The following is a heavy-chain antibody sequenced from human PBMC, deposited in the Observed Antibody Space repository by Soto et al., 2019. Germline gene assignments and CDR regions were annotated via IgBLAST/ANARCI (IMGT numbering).Heavy chain of an antibody. CDR2: IWYAGSNK. CDR3: ATQWWVTTAWYFDL. J-gene: IGHJ2*01. D-gene: IGHD4-17*01. CDR1: GLIFSSYA. Sequence: QVQLVESGGGVVQPGRSLRLSCAASGLIFSSYAMHWVRQAPGTGLEWVAVIWYAGSNKYYADSVKGRFTISRDNSKNTLYMQMTSLRADDTAVYYCATQWWVTTAWYFDLWGRGTLVTVSS. V-gene: IGHV3-33*01.